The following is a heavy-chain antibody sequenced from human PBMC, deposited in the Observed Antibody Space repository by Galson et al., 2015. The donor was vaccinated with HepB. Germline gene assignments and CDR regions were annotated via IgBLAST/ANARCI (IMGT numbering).Heavy chain of an antibody. D-gene: IGHD2-2*01. CDR1: GGTFSSYA. J-gene: IGHJ4*02. CDR2: IIPIFGTA. Sequence: SVKVSCKASGGTFSSYAISWVRQAPGQGLEWMGGIIPIFGTANYAQKFQGGVTITADESTSTAYMELRSLRSEDTAVYYCARGGGYCSSTSCSYFDYWGQGTLVTVSS. CDR3: ARGGGYCSSTSCSYFDY. V-gene: IGHV1-69*13.